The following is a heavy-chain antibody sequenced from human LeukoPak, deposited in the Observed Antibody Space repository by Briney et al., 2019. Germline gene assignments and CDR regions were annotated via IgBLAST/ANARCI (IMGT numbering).Heavy chain of an antibody. Sequence: TSETLSLTCTVSGVSISSYYWSWIRQPPGQGLEWIGQIYYSGTTHYNPSLKGRVTISVDTSKNEFSLKLRSVTAADTAIYYCAREYYGVDVWGQGTTVTVSS. CDR2: IYYSGTT. CDR1: GVSISSYY. CDR3: AREYYGVDV. V-gene: IGHV4-59*01. J-gene: IGHJ6*02.